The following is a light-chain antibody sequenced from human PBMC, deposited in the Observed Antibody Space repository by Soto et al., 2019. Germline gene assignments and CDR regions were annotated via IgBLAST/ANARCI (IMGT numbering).Light chain of an antibody. CDR2: DAS. Sequence: IKMTQSPSTLSASVGDRVTLTCLASQSISSWLAWYQQKPGKAPKLLIYDASSLESGVPSRFSGSGSGTEFTLTISSLQPDDFATYYCQQYNSYSTFGQGTKVDIK. CDR1: QSISSW. CDR3: QQYNSYST. J-gene: IGKJ1*01. V-gene: IGKV1-5*01.